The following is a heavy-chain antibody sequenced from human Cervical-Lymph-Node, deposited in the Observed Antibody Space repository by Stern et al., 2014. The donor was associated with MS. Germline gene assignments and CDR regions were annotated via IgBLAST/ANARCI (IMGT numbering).Heavy chain of an antibody. CDR1: GFTFKDYA. CDR3: AKGYCSRTSCPPDY. CDR2: ISWNSGGI. J-gene: IGHJ4*02. D-gene: IGHD2-2*01. Sequence: QLVESGGELVQPGRSLRLSCAASGFTFKDYAMHWVRQAPGKGLEWVSSISWNSGGIAYADSVKGRFTMSRVNARNSLYLQMNSLRPEDTASYYCAKGYCSRTSCPPDYWGQGILVTVSS. V-gene: IGHV3-9*01.